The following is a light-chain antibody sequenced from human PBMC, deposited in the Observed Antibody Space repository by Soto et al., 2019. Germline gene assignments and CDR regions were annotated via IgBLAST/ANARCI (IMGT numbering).Light chain of an antibody. CDR3: CSYAGSSTFVV. V-gene: IGLV2-23*03. CDR1: SSDVGSYNL. J-gene: IGLJ2*01. Sequence: QSVLTQPASVSGSPGQSITISCTGTSSDVGSYNLVSWYQQHPGKAPKLMIYEGSKRPSGVSNRFSGSKSGNTASLTISGLQAEDEADYYWCSYAGSSTFVVFGGGTKLTVL. CDR2: EGS.